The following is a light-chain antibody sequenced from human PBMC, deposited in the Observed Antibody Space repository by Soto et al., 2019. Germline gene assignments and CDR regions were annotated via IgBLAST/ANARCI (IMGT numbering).Light chain of an antibody. J-gene: IGLJ2*01. V-gene: IGLV2-14*01. CDR2: EVS. CDR1: SSDVGAYNY. CDR3: SSYTTSSTPVV. Sequence: QSALTQPASVSGSPGQSITISCTGTSSDVGAYNYVSWYQQHPGKAPKLMISEVSDRPSGVSNRFSGSKSGNTASLTISGLQAEDGADYYCSSYTTSSTPVVFGGGTKLTVL.